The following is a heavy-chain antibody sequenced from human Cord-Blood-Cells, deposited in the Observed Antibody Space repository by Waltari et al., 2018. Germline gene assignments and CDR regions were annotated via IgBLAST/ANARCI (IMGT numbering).Heavy chain of an antibody. V-gene: IGHV5-51*01. CDR3: ARQRGYYDILTGYYAFDI. CDR1: GYSFTSYW. J-gene: IGHJ3*02. Sequence: EVQLVQSGAEVKKPGESLKISCKGSGYSFTSYWIGWVRQATGNGLEWMGIIYPGDSDTRYSPSFQGQVTISADKSISTAYLQWSSLKASDTAMYYCARQRGYYDILTGYYAFDIWGQGTMVTVSS. D-gene: IGHD3-9*01. CDR2: IYPGDSDT.